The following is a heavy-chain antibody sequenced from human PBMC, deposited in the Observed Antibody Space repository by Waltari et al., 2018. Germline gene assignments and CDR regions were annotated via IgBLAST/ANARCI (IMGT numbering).Heavy chain of an antibody. J-gene: IGHJ3*01. Sequence: QLQLQESGQRLVRPSETLSLICRVSGVSITSNRHYWAWVRQSPGQGLDWIGTVSYSGTTYISPSLKSRVSVSRDTSKNQVSLILGSVTAADMAVYYCATYIGASVGTAAFDVWGQGTMVTVSS. CDR3: ATYIGASVGTAAFDV. V-gene: IGHV4-39*01. D-gene: IGHD5-12*01. CDR1: GVSITSNRHY. CDR2: VSYSGTT.